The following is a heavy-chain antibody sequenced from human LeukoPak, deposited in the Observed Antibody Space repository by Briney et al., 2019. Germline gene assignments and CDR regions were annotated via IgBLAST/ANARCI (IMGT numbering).Heavy chain of an antibody. D-gene: IGHD3-9*01. V-gene: IGHV3-23*01. CDR1: GFTFSTYA. J-gene: IGHJ2*01. Sequence: GGSLRLSCAASGFTFSTYAMTWVRQAPGKGLEWVSSISSSGAGTYYADSVKGRFTISRDNSKNTLYLHMNSLRAADTAVYYCAKDSASVSEINAWLTGSWYFDLWGRGTLVTVSS. CDR3: AKDSASVSEINAWLTGSWYFDL. CDR2: ISSSGAGT.